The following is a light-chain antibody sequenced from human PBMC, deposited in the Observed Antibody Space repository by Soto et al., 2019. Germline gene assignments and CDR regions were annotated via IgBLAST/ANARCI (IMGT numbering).Light chain of an antibody. CDR2: DVS. J-gene: IGLJ2*01. V-gene: IGLV2-14*03. Sequence: QPVLTQPASVSGSPGQSITISCTGTSSDVGGYNYVSWYQQHPGKAPKVMIYDVSKRPSGISNRFSGSKSGNTASLTISGLQVEDEADYYCSSYTSGSTRVVFGGGTKVTVL. CDR1: SSDVGGYNY. CDR3: SSYTSGSTRVV.